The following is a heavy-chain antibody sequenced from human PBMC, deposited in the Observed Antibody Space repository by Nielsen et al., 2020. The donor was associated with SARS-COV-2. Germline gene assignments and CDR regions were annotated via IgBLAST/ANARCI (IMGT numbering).Heavy chain of an antibody. CDR3: ARRGAYSGSYLGNDAFDI. V-gene: IGHV4-4*02. Sequence: LREPLSLTCAVFGGSVNTHAWWSWVRQSPGKGLEWIGEIFHSGGTNYNPSLKSRVTISVDKSKNQFSLKLTSVTAADTAVYYCARRGAYSGSYLGNDAFDIWGQGTMVTVSS. J-gene: IGHJ3*02. D-gene: IGHD1-26*01. CDR2: IFHSGGT. CDR1: GGSVNTHAW.